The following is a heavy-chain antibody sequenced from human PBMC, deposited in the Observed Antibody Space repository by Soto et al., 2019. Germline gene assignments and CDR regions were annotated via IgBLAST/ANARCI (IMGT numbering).Heavy chain of an antibody. CDR3: ASWRGGYTYGLVH. CDR1: GFTFSSQW. CDR2: INNDGTST. Sequence: PGGSLRLSCAASGFTFSSQWLHWVRQAPGKGLVWISRINNDGTSTNYADSVKGRFTVSRDNAKKTMSLQMNSLRAEDTAVYYCASWRGGYTYGLVHWGQGTPVTVSS. D-gene: IGHD5-18*01. J-gene: IGHJ4*02. V-gene: IGHV3-74*01.